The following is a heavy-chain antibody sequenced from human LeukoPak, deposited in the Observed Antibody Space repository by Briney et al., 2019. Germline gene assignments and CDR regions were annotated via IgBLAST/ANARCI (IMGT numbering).Heavy chain of an antibody. CDR2: IWYDGSNK. D-gene: IGHD6-19*01. J-gene: IGHJ4*02. Sequence: GGSLRLSCAASGFTFSSYGMHWVRQAPGKGLEWVAVIWYDGSNKYYADSVKGRFTISRDNSKNTLYLQMNSLRAEDTAVYYCARSIAVAGTFFDYWGQGTLVTVSS. CDR1: GFTFSSYG. CDR3: ARSIAVAGTFFDY. V-gene: IGHV3-33*01.